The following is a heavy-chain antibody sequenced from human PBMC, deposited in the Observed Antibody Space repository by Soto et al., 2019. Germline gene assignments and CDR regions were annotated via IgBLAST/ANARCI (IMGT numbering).Heavy chain of an antibody. CDR2: ISSSSSTI. V-gene: IGHV3-48*01. D-gene: IGHD6-13*01. J-gene: IGHJ6*03. CDR3: ARVGNYYYYYMDV. Sequence: EVQLVESGGGLVQPGGSLRLSCAASGFTFSSYSMNWVRQAPGKGLEWVSYISSSSSTIYYADSVKGRFTISRDNAKNSLYLQMNSLRPEDTAVYYCARVGNYYYYYMDVWGKGTTVTVSS. CDR1: GFTFSSYS.